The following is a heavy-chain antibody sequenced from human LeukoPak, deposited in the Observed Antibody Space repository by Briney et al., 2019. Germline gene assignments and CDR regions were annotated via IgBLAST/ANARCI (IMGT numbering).Heavy chain of an antibody. Sequence: SETLSLTCAVYGGSFSGYYWSWIRQPPGKGLEWIGEINHSGSTNYNPSLKSRVTISVDKSKNQFSLKLSSVTAADTAVYYCARVFVMTTVVTPSYFDYWGQGTLVTVSS. J-gene: IGHJ4*02. V-gene: IGHV4-34*01. CDR3: ARVFVMTTVVTPSYFDY. CDR1: GGSFSGYY. D-gene: IGHD4-23*01. CDR2: INHSGST.